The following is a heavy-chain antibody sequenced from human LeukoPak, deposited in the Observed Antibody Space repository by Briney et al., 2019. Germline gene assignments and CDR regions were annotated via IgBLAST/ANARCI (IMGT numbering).Heavy chain of an antibody. CDR1: GGSISSGGYY. CDR2: IYHSGST. D-gene: IGHD3-10*01. J-gene: IGHJ4*02. Sequence: PSETLSLTCTVSGGSISSGGYYWSWIRQPPGKGLEWIGYIYHSGSTYYNPSLKSRVTISVDRSKNQFSLKLSSVTAADTAVYYCASITMVRVTLDYWGQGTLVTVSS. CDR3: ASITMVRVTLDY. V-gene: IGHV4-30-2*01.